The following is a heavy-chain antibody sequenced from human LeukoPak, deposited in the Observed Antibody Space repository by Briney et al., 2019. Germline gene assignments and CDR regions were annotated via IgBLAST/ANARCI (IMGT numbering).Heavy chain of an antibody. CDR3: ARLVGYYSRGSCYHFDY. J-gene: IGHJ4*02. D-gene: IGHD2-15*01. CDR1: GGSISSGDDY. CDR2: IYYSGTT. V-gene: IGHV4-30-4*01. Sequence: SETLSLTCTVSGGSISSGDDYWSWIRQPPGKGLEWIGYIYYSGTTYYNPSLKSRASISVDTSKNQFSLKLSSVTAADTAVYFCARLVGYYSRGSCYHFDYWGRGSLVTVSS.